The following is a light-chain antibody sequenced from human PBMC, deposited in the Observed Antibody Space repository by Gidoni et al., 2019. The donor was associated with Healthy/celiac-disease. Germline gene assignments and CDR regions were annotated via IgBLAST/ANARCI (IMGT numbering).Light chain of an antibody. Sequence: SYELTQPPSVSVSPGQTARITCSGDALPKQYSYWYQQKPGQAPVLVIYNDSERPSGIPERFSGSSSGTTVTLTISGVQAEDEADYYCQSADSSGTYRGVFGGGTKLTVL. CDR1: ALPKQY. J-gene: IGLJ2*01. CDR3: QSADSSGTYRGV. CDR2: NDS. V-gene: IGLV3-25*03.